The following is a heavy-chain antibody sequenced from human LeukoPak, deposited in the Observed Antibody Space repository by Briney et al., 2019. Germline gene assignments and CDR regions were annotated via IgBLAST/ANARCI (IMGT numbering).Heavy chain of an antibody. CDR2: ISYDGSNK. CDR1: GFTFSSYA. Sequence: GRSLRLSCAASGFTFSSYAMHWVRQAPGKGLEWVAVISYDGSNKYYADSVKGRFTISRDNSKNTLYLQMNSLRAEDTAVYYCARAPYYDILTGPPGYFDYWGQGTLVTVSS. V-gene: IGHV3-30-3*01. CDR3: ARAPYYDILTGPPGYFDY. D-gene: IGHD3-9*01. J-gene: IGHJ4*02.